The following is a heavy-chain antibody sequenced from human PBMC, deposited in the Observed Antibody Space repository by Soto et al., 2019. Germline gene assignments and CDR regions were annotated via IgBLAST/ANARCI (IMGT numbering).Heavy chain of an antibody. CDR2: IYSGGST. D-gene: IGHD3-22*01. Sequence: LRLSCAASGFTVSSNYMSWVRQAPGKGLEWVSVIYSGGSTYYADSVKGRFTISRDNSKNTLYLQMNSLRAEDTAVYYCARGYYYDSSGYYNYWGQGTLVTVSS. CDR1: GFTVSSNY. CDR3: ARGYYYDSSGYYNY. J-gene: IGHJ4*02. V-gene: IGHV3-53*01.